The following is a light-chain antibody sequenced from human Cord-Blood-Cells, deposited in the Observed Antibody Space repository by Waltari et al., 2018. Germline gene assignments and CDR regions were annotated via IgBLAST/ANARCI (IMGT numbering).Light chain of an antibody. J-gene: IGKJ1*01. CDR1: QSVSSY. Sequence: EIVLTQSPATLSLSPGERATLPCRASQSVSSYLAWYQQKPGQAPRHLIYDASNRATGIPARFSGSGSGTDFTLTISSLGPEDFAVYYCQQRSNWPPTFGQGTKVEIK. V-gene: IGKV3-11*01. CDR2: DAS. CDR3: QQRSNWPPT.